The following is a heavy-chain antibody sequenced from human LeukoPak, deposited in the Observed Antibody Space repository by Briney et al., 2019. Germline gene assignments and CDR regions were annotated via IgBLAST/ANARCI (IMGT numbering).Heavy chain of an antibody. CDR2: ISAYNGNT. V-gene: IGHV1-18*01. CDR3: AREATVDYYYTDV. J-gene: IGHJ6*03. CDR1: GYTFTSYG. Sequence: APVKVSCKASGYTFTSYGISWVRQAPGQGLEWMGWISAYNGNTNYAQNLQGRVTMTTDTSTSTVYMELRSLRSDDTAVYYCAREATVDYYYTDVWGKGTTVTVSS. D-gene: IGHD4-11*01.